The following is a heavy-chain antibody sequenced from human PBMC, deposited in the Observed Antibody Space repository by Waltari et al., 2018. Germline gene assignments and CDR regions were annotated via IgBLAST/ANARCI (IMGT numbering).Heavy chain of an antibody. V-gene: IGHV4-39*07. CDR3: ARDPPNQGSWGDYFDY. CDR2: MDYSGRT. J-gene: IGHJ4*02. D-gene: IGHD3-16*01. Sequence: VQLVESGGGLVKPGGSLRLSCAASGFTFSSYSMNWVRQAPGKGLEWVASMDYSGRTYYNPSLKSRVTISVDTSKNQFSLEVRSVTAADTAVYYCARDPPNQGSWGDYFDYWGQGTLVTVSS. CDR1: GFTFSSYS.